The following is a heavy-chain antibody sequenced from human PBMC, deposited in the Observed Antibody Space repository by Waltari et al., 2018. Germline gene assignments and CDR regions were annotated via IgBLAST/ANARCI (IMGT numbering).Heavy chain of an antibody. V-gene: IGHV2-5*02. D-gene: IGHD6-19*01. CDR2: IYWDDDK. Sequence: QITLKESGPTLVKPTQTLTLTCTFSGFSLSTSGVGVGWIRQPPGKALEWLALIYWDDDKRYSPSRKSRITITKDTSKNQVVLTMTNMDPVDTATYYCAQNSPGRGWYGGGFDYWGQGTLVTVSS. J-gene: IGHJ4*02. CDR3: AQNSPGRGWYGGGFDY. CDR1: GFSLSTSGVG.